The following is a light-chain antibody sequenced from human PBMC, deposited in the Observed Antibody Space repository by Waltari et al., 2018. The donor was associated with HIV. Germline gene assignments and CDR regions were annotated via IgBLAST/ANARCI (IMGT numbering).Light chain of an antibody. J-gene: IGLJ2*01. V-gene: IGLV2-23*02. CDR3: CSYAGSSTSVV. Sequence: QSALTQSASVSGSPGQSITISCTGTSSDVGSYNLVSWYQHHPGKAPKLIIYEVNKRPSGVSNRFSGSKSGNTASLTISGLQAEDEADYYCCSYAGSSTSVVFGGGTKLTVL. CDR1: SSDVGSYNL. CDR2: EVN.